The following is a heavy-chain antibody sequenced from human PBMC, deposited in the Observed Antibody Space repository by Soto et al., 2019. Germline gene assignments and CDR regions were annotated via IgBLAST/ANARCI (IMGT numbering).Heavy chain of an antibody. D-gene: IGHD5-12*01. CDR2: ISGSAVST. V-gene: IGHV3-23*01. CDR1: GFTFGDYA. CDR3: AKGWSSSAYDSYYFDF. Sequence: GGSLRLSCAASGFTFGDYAIDWVLQTPGKGLEWLSSISGSAVSTYYADSVKGRFTVSRDNSRNTVYLQLNSLRAEDTAVYYCAKGWSSSAYDSYYFDFRGQGTAVTVSS. J-gene: IGHJ4*02.